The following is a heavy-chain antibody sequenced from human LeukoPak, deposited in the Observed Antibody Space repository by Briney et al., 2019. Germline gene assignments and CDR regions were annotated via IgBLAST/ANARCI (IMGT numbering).Heavy chain of an antibody. CDR1: GCSFSGYY. D-gene: IGHD4-17*01. CDR2: INHGGRT. CDR3: ARGTTPLRRPQRYYFDY. V-gene: IGHV4-34*01. Sequence: AETLCLTCAVYGCSFSGYYWSWVRQPPGKGLEWVAEINHGGRTNYNPSLKSPVSISVDSSKNQSSLKLSSVTAADTAVYYCARGTTPLRRPQRYYFDYWGQGTLVTVSS. J-gene: IGHJ4*02.